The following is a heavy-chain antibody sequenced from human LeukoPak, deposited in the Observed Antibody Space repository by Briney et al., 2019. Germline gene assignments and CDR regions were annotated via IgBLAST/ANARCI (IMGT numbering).Heavy chain of an antibody. CDR3: ASDGYSSGWYDD. V-gene: IGHV3-7*01. J-gene: IGHJ5*02. CDR2: INDDGSDA. CDR1: GFTFSSYW. D-gene: IGHD6-19*01. Sequence: PGGSLRLSCAASGFTFSSYWMTWVRQAPGKGLEWVANINDDGSDANYVDSVKGRFTVSRDNAKSSLYLQLNSLRAEDTAVYYCASDGYSSGWYDDWGQGTLVTVSS.